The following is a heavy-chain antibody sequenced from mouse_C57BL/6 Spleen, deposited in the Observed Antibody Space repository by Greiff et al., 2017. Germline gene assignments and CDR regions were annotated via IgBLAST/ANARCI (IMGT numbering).Heavy chain of an antibody. V-gene: IGHV1-61*01. CDR2: IYPSDSET. CDR1: GYTFTSYW. CDR3: ARGGTSKYFDV. J-gene: IGHJ1*03. Sequence: QVQLQQPGAELVRPGSSVKLSCKASGYTFTSYWMDWVKQRPGQGLEWIGNIYPSDSETHYNQKFKDKATVTVDKSSSTAYMQLSSLTSEDSAVYYCARGGTSKYFDVWGTGTTVTVSS.